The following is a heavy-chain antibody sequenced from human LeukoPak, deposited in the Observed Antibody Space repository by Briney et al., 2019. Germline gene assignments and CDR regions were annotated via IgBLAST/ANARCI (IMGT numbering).Heavy chain of an antibody. CDR1: GFTFSSYS. CDR2: VTGTSGYI. Sequence: PGGSLRLSCAASGFTFSSYSLNWVRQAPGKGLEWVSSVTGTSGYIYYADSVKGRFTISRDNAKNSLYLQMNSLRAEDTAVYYCARDGRGYSGYDCWGQGTLVTVSS. D-gene: IGHD5-12*01. J-gene: IGHJ4*02. V-gene: IGHV3-21*01. CDR3: ARDGRGYSGYDC.